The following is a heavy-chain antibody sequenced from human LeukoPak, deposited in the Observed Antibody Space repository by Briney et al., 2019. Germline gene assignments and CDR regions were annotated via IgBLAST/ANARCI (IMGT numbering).Heavy chain of an antibody. Sequence: GGSLRLSCAASGFTFSSYSMNWVRQAPGKGLEWVSFISSRSNYIYYADSVRGRFTISRDNAKNSLYLQMNSLRAEDTAVYYCATGGSESYYRLDYWGQGTLVTASS. J-gene: IGHJ4*02. CDR2: ISSRSNYI. CDR3: ATGGSESYYRLDY. D-gene: IGHD3-10*01. V-gene: IGHV3-21*01. CDR1: GFTFSSYS.